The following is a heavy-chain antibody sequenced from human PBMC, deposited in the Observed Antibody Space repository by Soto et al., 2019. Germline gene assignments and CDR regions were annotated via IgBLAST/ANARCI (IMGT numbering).Heavy chain of an antibody. Sequence: LCLACSVSGGAISSSGHYWGWIRQPPGKGLEWIASIYYSGSTYYNPSLKSRVTMPVDTSKNQFSLKLSSVTAADTALYYCARLYGWIDDYYYGMDVWALGTTVTVSS. D-gene: IGHD1-1*01. V-gene: IGHV4-39*01. CDR2: IYYSGST. CDR3: ARLYGWIDDYYYGMDV. J-gene: IGHJ6*02. CDR1: GGAISSSGHY.